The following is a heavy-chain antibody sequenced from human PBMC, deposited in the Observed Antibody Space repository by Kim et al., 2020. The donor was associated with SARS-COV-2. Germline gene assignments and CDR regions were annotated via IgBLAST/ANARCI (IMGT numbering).Heavy chain of an antibody. J-gene: IGHJ4*02. Sequence: GGSLRLSCAASGFTFSRYWMHWVRQAPGKGLVWVSRINSDGSSTSDADSVKGRFTISRDNAKNTLYLQMNSLRAEDTAVYFCVKGSDVTMLRGVMYYWGQGTLVTVSS. D-gene: IGHD3-10*01. V-gene: IGHV3-74*01. CDR3: VKGSDVTMLRGVMYY. CDR2: INSDGSST. CDR1: GFTFSRYW.